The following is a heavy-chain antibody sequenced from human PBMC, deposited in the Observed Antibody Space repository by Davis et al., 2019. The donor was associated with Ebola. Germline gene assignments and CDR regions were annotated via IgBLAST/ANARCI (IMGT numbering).Heavy chain of an antibody. CDR1: GYTFTSYG. Sequence: ASVKVSCKASGYTFTSYGISWVRQAPGQGLEWMGWISAYNGNTNYAQKLQGRVTMTTDTSTSTAYMELRSLRSEDTAVYYCARGITMVRENNWFDPWGQGTLVTVSS. J-gene: IGHJ5*02. CDR3: ARGITMVRENNWFDP. D-gene: IGHD3-10*01. CDR2: ISAYNGNT. V-gene: IGHV1-18*01.